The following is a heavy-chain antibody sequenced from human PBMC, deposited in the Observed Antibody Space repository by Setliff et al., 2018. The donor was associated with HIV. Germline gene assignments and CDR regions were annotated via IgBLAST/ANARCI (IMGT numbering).Heavy chain of an antibody. Sequence: ASVKVSCKTSGYTFTGYYMHWVRQAPGQGLEWIGWINPNSGGTDYAQKFQGWVTMTRDTSITTAYMELSRLRSDDTAVYYCARSHFLTGYFHYYFDYWGQGTPVTSPQ. J-gene: IGHJ4*02. V-gene: IGHV1-2*04. CDR1: GYTFTGYY. CDR3: ARSHFLTGYFHYYFDY. D-gene: IGHD3-9*01. CDR2: INPNSGGT.